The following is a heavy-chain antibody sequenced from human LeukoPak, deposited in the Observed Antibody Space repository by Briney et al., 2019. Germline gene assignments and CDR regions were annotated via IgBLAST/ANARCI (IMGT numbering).Heavy chain of an antibody. CDR2: IDPSDSYT. J-gene: IGHJ4*02. Sequence: GESLRISCKGSGYTFTNHWISWVRQMPGKGLEWMGRIDPSDSYTNYSPSFQGHVTISADKSISTAYLQWSSLKASDTAMYYCARAPDSDSGYDYFDYWGQGTLVTVSS. D-gene: IGHD5-12*01. V-gene: IGHV5-10-1*01. CDR1: GYTFTNHW. CDR3: ARAPDSDSGYDYFDY.